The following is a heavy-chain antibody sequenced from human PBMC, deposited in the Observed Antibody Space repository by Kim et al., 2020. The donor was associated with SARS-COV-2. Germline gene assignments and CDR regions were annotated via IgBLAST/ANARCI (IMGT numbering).Heavy chain of an antibody. CDR2: IYKDGSA. V-gene: IGHV4-39*01. D-gene: IGHD3-10*01. Sequence: SETLSLTCTVSGGSMNSGTYYWGWIRQAPGMGLEWIGIIYKDGSAYYNPSLKSRVTISVDPSTNQFSLQLRYVTAADTSVYYCARHAGSRGYYGSASYYYLDFWGQGTLVTVSS. CDR1: GGSMNSGTYY. CDR3: ARHAGSRGYYGSASYYYLDF. J-gene: IGHJ4*02.